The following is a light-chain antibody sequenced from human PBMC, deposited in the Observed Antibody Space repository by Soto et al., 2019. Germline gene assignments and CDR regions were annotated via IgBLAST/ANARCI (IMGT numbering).Light chain of an antibody. CDR2: AAS. V-gene: IGKV1-39*01. CDR1: QGISSY. CDR3: HQNYSGRS. Sequence: LLTQSPSSLSASVGDRVTITCRARQGISSYLNCYQQKPGKAPQLLIFAASTLQHVVPSRFSDSGSGTDFTLAISNLQPEDFETYYCHQNYSGRSFGPGTKVEVQ. J-gene: IGKJ1*01.